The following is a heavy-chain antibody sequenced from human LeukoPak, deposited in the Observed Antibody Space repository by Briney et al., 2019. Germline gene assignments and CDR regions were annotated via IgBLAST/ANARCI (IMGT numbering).Heavy chain of an antibody. CDR1: GFTFSSYS. Sequence: GGSLRLSCAASGFTFSSYSMNWVRQAPGKGLEWVSSISSSSSYIYYADSVKGRFTISRHNSKNTLYLQMNSLRAEDTAVYYCARGRYYDYVWGSYRPLYFDYWGQGTLVTVSS. V-gene: IGHV3-21*04. D-gene: IGHD3-16*02. CDR3: ARGRYYDYVWGSYRPLYFDY. CDR2: ISSSSSYI. J-gene: IGHJ4*02.